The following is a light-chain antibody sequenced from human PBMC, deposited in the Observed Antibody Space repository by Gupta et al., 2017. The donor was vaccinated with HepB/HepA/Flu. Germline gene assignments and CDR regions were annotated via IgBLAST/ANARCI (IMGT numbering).Light chain of an antibody. CDR2: WAS. J-gene: IGKJ4*01. V-gene: IGKV4-1*01. CDR1: QSVLYSSNNKNY. Sequence: DIVMTQSPDSLAVSLGERAHINCKSSQSVLYSSNNKNYLAWYHQKPGQPPKLLIYWASTRESGVPDRFSGSGAGTDFTLTISSLQAEDVAVYYCQQYYSTPLTFGGGTKVEIK. CDR3: QQYYSTPLT.